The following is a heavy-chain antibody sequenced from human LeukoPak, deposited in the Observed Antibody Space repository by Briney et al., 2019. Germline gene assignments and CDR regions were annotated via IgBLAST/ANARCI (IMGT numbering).Heavy chain of an antibody. CDR2: IIDDGHTT. V-gene: IGHV3-23*01. CDR1: GFTFSSYA. J-gene: IGHJ4*02. Sequence: GRSLRLSCAASGFTFSSYAMSWVRQAPGKGLEWVSLIIDDGHTTSYADSVKGRFTISRDNSKNTLFLQMSSLRAEDTAVYYCAKYGGHPLPHYYLDYWGQGTQVTVSS. D-gene: IGHD3-16*01. CDR3: AKYGGHPLPHYYLDY.